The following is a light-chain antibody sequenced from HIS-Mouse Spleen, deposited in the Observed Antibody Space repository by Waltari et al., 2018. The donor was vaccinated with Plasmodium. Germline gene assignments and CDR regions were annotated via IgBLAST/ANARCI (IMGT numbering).Light chain of an antibody. J-gene: IGLJ2*01. CDR2: YDD. V-gene: IGLV1-36*01. Sequence: QSVLTQPPSVSEAPRQRAPLSCPGRSSNLAHNAVNSYQQLPGKAPKLLIYYDDLLPSGVSDRFSGSKSGTSASLAISGLQSEDEADYYCAAWDDSLNGPVFGGGTKLTVL. CDR1: SSNLAHNA. CDR3: AAWDDSLNGPV.